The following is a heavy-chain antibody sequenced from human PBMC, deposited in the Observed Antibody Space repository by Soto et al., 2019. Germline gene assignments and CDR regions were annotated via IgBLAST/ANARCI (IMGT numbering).Heavy chain of an antibody. Sequence: GGSLRLSCAASGFTFSNYGMHWVRQAPGKGLEWVAVISYDGSNKYYADSVKGRFTTSRDNSKNTLYLQMNSLRAEDTAVYYCAKAVGYCSTTSCRDYYFYYGMDVWGQGTTVTVSS. J-gene: IGHJ6*01. D-gene: IGHD2-2*01. CDR2: ISYDGSNK. CDR1: GFTFSNYG. V-gene: IGHV3-30*18. CDR3: AKAVGYCSTTSCRDYYFYYGMDV.